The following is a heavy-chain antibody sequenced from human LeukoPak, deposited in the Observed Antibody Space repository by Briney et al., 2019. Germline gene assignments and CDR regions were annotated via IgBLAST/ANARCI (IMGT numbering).Heavy chain of an antibody. V-gene: IGHV3-30*03. J-gene: IGHJ4*02. D-gene: IGHD1-26*01. Sequence: GGSLRLSCAASGFTFSSYGMHWVRQAPGKGLEWVAVISYDGSNKYYADSVKGRFTISRDNSKNTLYLQMNSLRAEDTAVYYCARSPYIGWGSYHFDYWGQGTLVTVSS. CDR1: GFTFSSYG. CDR2: ISYDGSNK. CDR3: ARSPYIGWGSYHFDY.